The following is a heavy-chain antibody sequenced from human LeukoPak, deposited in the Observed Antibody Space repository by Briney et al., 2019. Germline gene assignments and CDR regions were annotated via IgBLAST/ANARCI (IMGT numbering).Heavy chain of an antibody. CDR3: ARVAEPYYDFWSGPPGGAFDI. D-gene: IGHD3-3*01. J-gene: IGHJ3*02. Sequence: SETLSLTCTVSGGSISSYYWSWIRQPAGKGLEWIGRIYTSGSTNYNPSLESRVTMSVDTSKNQFSLKLSSVTAADTAVYYCARVAEPYYDFWSGPPGGAFDIWGQGTMVTVSS. CDR2: IYTSGST. CDR1: GGSISSYY. V-gene: IGHV4-4*07.